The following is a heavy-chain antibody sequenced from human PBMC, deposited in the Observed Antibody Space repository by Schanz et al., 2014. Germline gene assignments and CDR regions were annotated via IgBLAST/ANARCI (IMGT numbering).Heavy chain of an antibody. CDR2: ISDSGTYT. Sequence: EVQLLESGGGLVQPGGSLRLSCAASGFTFSSYAMSWVRQAPGKGLEWLSYISDSGTYTNYADSVKGRFTISRDNSKNTLYLQMNSLRAEDTAVYYCARKMKLGVYGGKGHDSLDIWGQGTMVTVSS. V-gene: IGHV3-23*01. CDR1: GFTFSSYA. D-gene: IGHD4-17*01. CDR3: ARKMKLGVYGGKGHDSLDI. J-gene: IGHJ3*02.